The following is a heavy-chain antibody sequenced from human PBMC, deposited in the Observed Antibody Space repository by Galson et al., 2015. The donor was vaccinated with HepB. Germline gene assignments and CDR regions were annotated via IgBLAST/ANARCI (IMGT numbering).Heavy chain of an antibody. CDR3: ARGTPGLLFAFDI. Sequence: SVKVSCKASGGTFSSYAISWVRQAPGQGLEWMGGIIPIFGTANYAQKFQGRVTVTADESTSTAYMEMSSLRSEDTAVYYCARGTPGLLFAFDIWGQGTLVTVSS. V-gene: IGHV1-69*13. CDR2: IIPIFGTA. CDR1: GGTFSSYA. J-gene: IGHJ3*02. D-gene: IGHD2-15*01.